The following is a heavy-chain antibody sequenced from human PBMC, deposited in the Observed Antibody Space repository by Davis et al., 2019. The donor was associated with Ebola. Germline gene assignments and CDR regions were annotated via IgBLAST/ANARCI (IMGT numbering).Heavy chain of an antibody. CDR3: ARDWSGV. V-gene: IGHV1-2*02. CDR2: INPNSGGT. Sequence: ASVKVSCKASGYTFTGYYMHWVRQAPGQGLEWMGWINPNSGGTNYAQKFQGRVTITRDTSTSTVYMEVTRLRSDDTAVYYCARDWSGVWGQGTTVTVSS. J-gene: IGHJ6*02. CDR1: GYTFTGYY.